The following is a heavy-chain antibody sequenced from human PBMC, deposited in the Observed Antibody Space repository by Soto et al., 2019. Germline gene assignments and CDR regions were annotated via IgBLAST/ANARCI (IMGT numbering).Heavy chain of an antibody. J-gene: IGHJ4*02. Sequence: QVQLVESGGGVVQPGRSLRLSCAASGFTFSSYGMHWVRQAPGKGLEWVAVIWYDGSNKYYADSVKGRFTISRDNSKNTLYLQMNSLRAEDTAVYYCARDKATLTTPFLIDYWGQGTLVTVSS. CDR3: ARDKATLTTPFLIDY. D-gene: IGHD4-17*01. CDR2: IWYDGSNK. CDR1: GFTFSSYG. V-gene: IGHV3-33*01.